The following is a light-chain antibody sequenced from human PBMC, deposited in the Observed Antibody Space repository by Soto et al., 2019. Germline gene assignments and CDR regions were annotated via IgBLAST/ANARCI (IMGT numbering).Light chain of an antibody. Sequence: IQMTQSPSTLSASVGDTVTITCRASQSITGWLAWYQQKPGKAPKLLIYDASSLESGVPSRFSGSGSGTEFTLTISSLQPDDFATYYCQQYNSYSGTFGQGTKVDIK. J-gene: IGKJ1*01. V-gene: IGKV1-5*01. CDR3: QQYNSYSGT. CDR2: DAS. CDR1: QSITGW.